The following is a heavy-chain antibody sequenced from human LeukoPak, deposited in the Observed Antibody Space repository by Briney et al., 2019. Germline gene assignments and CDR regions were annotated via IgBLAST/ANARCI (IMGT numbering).Heavy chain of an antibody. CDR2: MNPNSGNT. Sequence: ASVKVSCKASGYTFTSYDINWVRQATGQGLEWMGWMNPNSGNTGYAQKFQGRVTMTRNTSISTAYMELSSLRSEDTAVYYCARFITGTTVEDYWGQGTLVTVSS. CDR3: ARFITGTTVEDY. CDR1: GYTFTSYD. J-gene: IGHJ4*02. D-gene: IGHD1-20*01. V-gene: IGHV1-8*01.